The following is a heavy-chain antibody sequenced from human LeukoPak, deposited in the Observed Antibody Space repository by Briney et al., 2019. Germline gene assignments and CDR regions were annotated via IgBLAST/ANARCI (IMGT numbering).Heavy chain of an antibody. Sequence: PGGSLRLSCAAPGFTFSNYAMHWVRQAPGKGLEWVAFMSFDGSDKYYADSVKGRFTISRDNSKNTLYLQMNSLRFEDTAVYYCARSAAGTYYWGQGTLVTVSS. CDR2: MSFDGSDK. D-gene: IGHD1-1*01. V-gene: IGHV3-30-3*01. CDR1: GFTFSNYA. CDR3: ARSAAGTYY. J-gene: IGHJ4*02.